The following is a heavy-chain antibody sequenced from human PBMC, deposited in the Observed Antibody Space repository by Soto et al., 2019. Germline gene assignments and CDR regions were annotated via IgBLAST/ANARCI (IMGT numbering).Heavy chain of an antibody. CDR1: GDSVSSNSAA. V-gene: IGHV6-1*01. Sequence: PSQTLSLTCAISGDSVSSNSAAWNWIRQSPSRGLEWLGRTYYRSKWYNDYAVSVKSRITINPDTSKNQFSLQLNSVTPEDTAVYYCARDLGTSYDFWSGYSYRNAFDIWGQGTMVTVS. CDR2: TYYRSKWYN. J-gene: IGHJ3*02. CDR3: ARDLGTSYDFWSGYSYRNAFDI. D-gene: IGHD3-3*01.